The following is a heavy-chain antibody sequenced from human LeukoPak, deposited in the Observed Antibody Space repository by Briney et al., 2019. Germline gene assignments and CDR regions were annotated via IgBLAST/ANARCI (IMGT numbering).Heavy chain of an antibody. CDR3: ARDPDSPTSKDSSGYYYAATYYYYMDV. Sequence: ASVKVSCKASGYTFTGYYMHWVRQAPGQGLEWMGWINPNSGGTNYAQKFQGRVTMTRDTSISTAYMELSRLRSDDTAVYYCARDPDSPTSKDSSGYYYAATYYYYMDVWGKGTTVTVSS. CDR2: INPNSGGT. V-gene: IGHV1-2*02. D-gene: IGHD3-22*01. J-gene: IGHJ6*03. CDR1: GYTFTGYY.